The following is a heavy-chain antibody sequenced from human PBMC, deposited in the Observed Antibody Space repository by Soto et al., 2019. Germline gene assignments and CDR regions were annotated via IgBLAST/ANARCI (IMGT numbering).Heavy chain of an antibody. J-gene: IGHJ4*02. CDR3: TRQKELRWYPFDY. V-gene: IGHV4-39*01. D-gene: IGHD4-17*01. CDR2: IYYSGST. Sequence: SETLSLTCTVSGGSISSSSYYWGWIRQPPGKGLEWIGSIYYSGSTYYNPSLKSRVTISVDTSKNQFSLKLSSVTAADTAVYYCTRQKELRWYPFDYWGQGTLVTVSS. CDR1: GGSISSSSYY.